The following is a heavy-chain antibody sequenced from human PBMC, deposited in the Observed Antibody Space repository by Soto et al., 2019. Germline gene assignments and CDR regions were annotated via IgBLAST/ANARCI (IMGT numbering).Heavy chain of an antibody. D-gene: IGHD4-17*01. CDR1: GFTFSNAW. V-gene: IGHV3-15*01. J-gene: IGHJ6*03. Sequence: PGGSLRLSCAASGFTFSNAWMSWVRQAPGKGLEWVGRFKSKTDGGTTDYAAPVKGRFTISRDDSKNTLYLQMNSLKTEDTAVYYCTTVTFGYGDYAFSAYYYYMDVWGKGTTVTVSS. CDR3: TTVTFGYGDYAFSAYYYYMDV. CDR2: FKSKTDGGTT.